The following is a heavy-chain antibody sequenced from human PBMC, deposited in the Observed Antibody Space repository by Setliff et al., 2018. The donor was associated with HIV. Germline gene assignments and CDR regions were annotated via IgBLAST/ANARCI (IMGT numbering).Heavy chain of an antibody. CDR3: ARHGGYNSPLRY. D-gene: IGHD1-20*01. J-gene: IGHJ4*02. V-gene: IGHV1-24*01. CDR1: GYTLSELS. CDR2: FDPQDGET. Sequence: ASVKVSCKVYGYTLSELSIHWVRQVPGKRLEWMGYFDPQDGETVYAQKFQGRVTLTEDTSTGTAYMELSGLRSEDTAVYYCARHGGYNSPLRYWGQGTLVTVSS.